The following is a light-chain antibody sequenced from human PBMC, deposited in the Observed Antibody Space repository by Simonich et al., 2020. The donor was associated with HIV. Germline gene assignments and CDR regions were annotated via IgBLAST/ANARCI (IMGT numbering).Light chain of an antibody. J-gene: IGKJ4*01. CDR1: QSISSW. V-gene: IGKV1-33*01. CDR3: QQYHHLPLT. Sequence: DIQMTQSPSSLSASVGDRVTTTCRASQSISSWLAWYQQKPGKAPKLLIFDASNLETGVPSRFSGSASGTDFTFTISSLQPEDIATYYCQQYHHLPLTFAGGTKVEIK. CDR2: DAS.